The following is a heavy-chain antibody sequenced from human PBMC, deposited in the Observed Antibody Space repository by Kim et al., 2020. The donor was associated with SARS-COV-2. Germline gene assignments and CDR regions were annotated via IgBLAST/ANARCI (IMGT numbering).Heavy chain of an antibody. CDR1: GFTFRTYG. Sequence: GGSLRLSCAASGFTFRTYGMHWVRQAPGKGLEWVAVIWYDGSKEYYADSVKGRFTISRDSSENTLYLQMNSLRAEDTAVYYCAREVYYGSDTFYTYYFYGMDVWGQGTTVTVSS. CDR2: IWYDGSKE. V-gene: IGHV3-33*01. J-gene: IGHJ6*02. CDR3: AREVYYGSDTFYTYYFYGMDV. D-gene: IGHD3-10*01.